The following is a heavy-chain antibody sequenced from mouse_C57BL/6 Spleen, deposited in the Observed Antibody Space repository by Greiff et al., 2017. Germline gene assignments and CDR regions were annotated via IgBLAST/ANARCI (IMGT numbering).Heavy chain of an antibody. CDR1: GYTFTSYW. V-gene: IGHV1-52*01. CDR2: IDPSDSET. J-gene: IGHJ3*01. Sequence: QVQLQQSGAELVRPGSSVKLSCKASGYTFTSYWMHWVKQRPIQGLEWIGNIDPSDSETHYNQKFKDKATLTVDKSSSTAYMQLSSLTSEDSAVYYCAGADSSGEACWGQGTLVTVSA. D-gene: IGHD3-2*02. CDR3: AGADSSGEAC.